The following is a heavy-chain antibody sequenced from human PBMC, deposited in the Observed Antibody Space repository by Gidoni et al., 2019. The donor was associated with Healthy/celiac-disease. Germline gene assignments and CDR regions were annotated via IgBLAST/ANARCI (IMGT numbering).Heavy chain of an antibody. CDR3: AKDRREDYYDSSGSAFDI. J-gene: IGHJ3*02. CDR2: ISGSGGST. CDR1: GFTFSGYA. Sequence: EVQLLESGGGLVQPGGSLRLSCAASGFTFSGYAMSWVRQAPGKGLEWVSAISGSGGSTYYADSVKGRFTISRDNSKNTLYLQMNSLRAEDTAVYYCAKDRREDYYDSSGSAFDIWGQGTMVTVSS. V-gene: IGHV3-23*01. D-gene: IGHD3-22*01.